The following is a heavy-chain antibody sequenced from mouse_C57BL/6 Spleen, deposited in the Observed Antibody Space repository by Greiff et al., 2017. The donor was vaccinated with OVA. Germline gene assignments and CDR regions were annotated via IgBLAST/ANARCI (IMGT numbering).Heavy chain of an antibody. Sequence: QVQLQQPGTELVKPGASVKLSCKASGYTFPSYWMHWVQQRPGQGLEWIGNLNPSNGGTNSNETFKRKATLTVDKSFSTAYMQLSSLTSEDSAVYYCARGDYYGISWRFADWGQGTLVTVSA. CDR2: LNPSNGGT. CDR1: GYTFPSYW. V-gene: IGHV1-53*01. D-gene: IGHD1-1*01. J-gene: IGHJ3*01. CDR3: ARGDYYGISWRFAD.